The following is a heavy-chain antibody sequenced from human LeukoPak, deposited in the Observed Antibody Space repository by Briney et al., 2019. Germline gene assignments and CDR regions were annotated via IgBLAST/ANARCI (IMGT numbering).Heavy chain of an antibody. CDR1: GGSFSGYY. D-gene: IGHD6-19*01. Sequence: PSETLSLTCAVYGGSFSGYYWSWIRQPPWKGLEWIGEINHSGSTNYNPSLKSRVTISVDTSKNRFSLKLSSVTAADTAVYYCARDLSSGWSSGFYYYYGMDVWGQGTTVTVSS. V-gene: IGHV4-34*01. J-gene: IGHJ6*02. CDR2: INHSGST. CDR3: ARDLSSGWSSGFYYYYGMDV.